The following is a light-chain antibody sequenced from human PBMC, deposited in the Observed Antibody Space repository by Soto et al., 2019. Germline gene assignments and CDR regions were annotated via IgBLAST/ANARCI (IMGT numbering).Light chain of an antibody. CDR2: DVT. V-gene: IGLV2-8*01. J-gene: IGLJ2*01. Sequence: QSALTQPPSASGSPGQSVTISCTGASSDVGGYNFVSWYQHHPGKAPRLMIYDVTQRPSGVPDRFSGSKSGNTASLTVSGLQVDDEAYEDFSSYAGSSIPVAFGGGTKVTVL. CDR3: SSYAGSSIPVA. CDR1: SSDVGGYNF.